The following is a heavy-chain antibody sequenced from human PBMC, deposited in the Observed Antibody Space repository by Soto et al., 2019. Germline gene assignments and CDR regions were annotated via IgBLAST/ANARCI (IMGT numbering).Heavy chain of an antibody. J-gene: IGHJ1*01. CDR2: IYYGGST. CDR1: GDSISTDY. Sequence: SETLSLTCTVSGDSISTDYWSWLRQSPGKGLEWIGFIYYGGSTNYNPSLKSRVTISVDTPKNQFSLKLSSVTAADTAVYYCARSDYYYDSSGYLVPEYFQHWGQGTLVTVSS. V-gene: IGHV4-59*08. CDR3: ARSDYYYDSSGYLVPEYFQH. D-gene: IGHD3-22*01.